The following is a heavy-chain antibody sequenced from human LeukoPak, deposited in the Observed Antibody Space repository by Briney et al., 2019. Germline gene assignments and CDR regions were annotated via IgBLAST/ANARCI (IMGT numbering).Heavy chain of an antibody. CDR1: GFTFSSYG. V-gene: IGHV3-33*06. Sequence: GGSLRLSCAASGFTFSSYGMHWVRQAPGKGLGWVAVIWYDGSNKYYADSVKGRFTISRDNSKNTLYLQMNSLRAEDTAVYYCAKVKEDSSGYTFDYWGQGTLVTVSS. CDR3: AKVKEDSSGYTFDY. J-gene: IGHJ4*02. CDR2: IWYDGSNK. D-gene: IGHD3-22*01.